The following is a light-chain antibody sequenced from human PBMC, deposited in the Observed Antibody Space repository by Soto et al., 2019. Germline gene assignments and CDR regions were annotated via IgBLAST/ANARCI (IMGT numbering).Light chain of an antibody. V-gene: IGLV2-14*01. CDR3: RTFTRSXAYD. CDR1: RGDVWGCNS. CDR2: DVT. J-gene: IGLJ1*01. Sequence: QSLLSQPPSLSGVAVQWIAIACTGTRGDVWGCNSFSWYGQDRGKAPKLRIYDVTNRPAGFGNRFAGSKSGNTASLTISGLPAEDAADHDRRTFTRSXAYDLGHGTKV.